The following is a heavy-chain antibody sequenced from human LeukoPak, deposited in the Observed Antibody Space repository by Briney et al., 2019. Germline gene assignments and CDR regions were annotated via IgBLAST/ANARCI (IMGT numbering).Heavy chain of an antibody. CDR2: ISYDGSNK. J-gene: IGHJ1*01. Sequence: GGSLRLSCAASGFTFSSYAMHWVRQAPGKGLEWVAVISYDGSNKYYADSVKGRFTISRDNSKNTLYLQMNSLRAEDTAVYYCARELTAAAGSSEYFQHWGQGTLVTVSS. D-gene: IGHD6-13*01. V-gene: IGHV3-30-3*01. CDR1: GFTFSSYA. CDR3: ARELTAAAGSSEYFQH.